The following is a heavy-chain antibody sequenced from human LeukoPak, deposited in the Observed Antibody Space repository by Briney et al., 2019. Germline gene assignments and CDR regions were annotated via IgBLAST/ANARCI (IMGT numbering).Heavy chain of an antibody. D-gene: IGHD5/OR15-5a*01. CDR3: ARAPARSTGWFDP. V-gene: IGHV4-38-2*01. CDR2: IYHSGST. CDR1: GYSISSGYY. J-gene: IGHJ5*02. Sequence: SETLSLTCAVSGYSISSGYYWGWIRQPPGKGLEWIGSIYHSGSTYYNPSLKSRVTISVDTSKNQFSLKLSSVTAADTAVYYCARAPARSTGWFDPWGQGTLVTVSS.